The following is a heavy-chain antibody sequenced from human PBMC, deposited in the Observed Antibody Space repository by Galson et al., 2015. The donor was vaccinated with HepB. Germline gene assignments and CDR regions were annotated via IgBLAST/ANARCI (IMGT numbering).Heavy chain of an antibody. CDR3: ARGLGELGSFYYYYMDV. V-gene: IGHV1-46*01. D-gene: IGHD3-16*01. CDR1: GYKFTSYY. CDR2: INPSGGST. J-gene: IGHJ6*03. Sequence: SVKVSCKASGYKFTSYYMHWVRQAPGQGLEWMGIINPSGGSTDYAQKFRGRLTMTRDTSTSTVFMELSSLRSDDTAVYYCARGLGELGSFYYYYMDVWGKGTTVTVSS.